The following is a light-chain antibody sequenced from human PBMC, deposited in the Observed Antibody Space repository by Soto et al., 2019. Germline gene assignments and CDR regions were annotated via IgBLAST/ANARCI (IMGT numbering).Light chain of an antibody. V-gene: IGLV2-14*01. CDR2: DVS. Sequence: QSALTQPASVSGSPGRSITISCTGTSSDVGGYNYVSWYQQHPGKAPKLMIYDVSNRPSGVSNRFSGSKSGNMASLTISGLQAEDEADYYCSSYTSSSTANYVFGTGTKVTVL. CDR3: SSYTSSSTANYV. CDR1: SSDVGGYNY. J-gene: IGLJ1*01.